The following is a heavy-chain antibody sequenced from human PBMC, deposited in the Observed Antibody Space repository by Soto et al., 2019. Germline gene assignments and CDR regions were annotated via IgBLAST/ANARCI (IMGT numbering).Heavy chain of an antibody. CDR3: ARVHSSSTYYYYYYMDV. D-gene: IGHD6-13*01. CDR1: GYIFTSYA. J-gene: IGHJ6*03. V-gene: IGHV1-3*01. CDR2: INAGNGNT. Sequence: SVKVSCKASGYIFTSYAIHSVRQAPGQRHERNGWINAGNGNTKYSQKFQGRVTITRDTSASTAYMELSSLRSEDTAVYYCARVHSSSTYYYYYYMDVWGKGTTVNVSS.